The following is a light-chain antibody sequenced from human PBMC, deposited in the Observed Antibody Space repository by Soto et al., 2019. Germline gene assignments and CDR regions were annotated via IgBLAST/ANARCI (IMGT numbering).Light chain of an antibody. CDR3: QQSFRPHIT. J-gene: IGKJ5*01. CDR2: SAS. V-gene: IGKV1-39*01. CDR1: QSIGNY. Sequence: DIQMTQSPVSLSASVVDRVTISCLASQSIGNYLNWYQQKAGEVPKLLIYSASSLQSGVPSRFSGSASGTDFTLSISNLQPEDVATYYCQQSFRPHITFGQGTRLEIK.